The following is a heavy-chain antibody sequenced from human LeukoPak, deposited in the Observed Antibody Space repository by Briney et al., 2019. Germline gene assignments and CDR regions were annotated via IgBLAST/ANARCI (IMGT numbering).Heavy chain of an antibody. V-gene: IGHV4-59*01. CDR3: AGTGYSSSWYLGFGTNWYFDL. Sequence: SETLSLTCTVSGGSISSYYWSWIRQPPGKGLEWIGYIYYSGSTNYNPSLKSRVTISVDTSKNQFSLKLSSVTAADTAVYYCAGTGYSSSWYLGFGTNWYFDLWGRGTLVTVSS. D-gene: IGHD6-13*01. CDR2: IYYSGST. CDR1: GGSISSYY. J-gene: IGHJ2*01.